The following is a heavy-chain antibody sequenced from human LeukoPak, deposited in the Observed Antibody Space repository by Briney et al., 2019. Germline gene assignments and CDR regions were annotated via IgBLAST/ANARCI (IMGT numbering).Heavy chain of an antibody. J-gene: IGHJ6*02. D-gene: IGHD3-22*01. Sequence: PSETLSPTCTVPGGSISSSSYYWGWIRQPPGKGLEWIGSIYYSGSTYYNPSLKSRVTISVDTSKNQFSLKLSSVTAADTAVYYSTRQSGYYDSGGYYPLPYYYGMDVWGQGTTVTVSS. CDR3: TRQSGYYDSGGYYPLPYYYGMDV. V-gene: IGHV4-39*01. CDR2: IYYSGST. CDR1: GGSISSSSYY.